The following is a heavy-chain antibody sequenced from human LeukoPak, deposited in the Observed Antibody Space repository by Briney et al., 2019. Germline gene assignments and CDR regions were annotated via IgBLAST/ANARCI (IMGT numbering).Heavy chain of an antibody. J-gene: IGHJ4*02. D-gene: IGHD3-22*01. Sequence: SETLSLTCAVYGGSFSGYYWSWLRQPPGKGLEWIGEINHSGSTNYNPSLKSRVTISVDTSKNQFSLKLSSATAADTAVYYCAREWYYYDSSGHGPFDYWGQGTLVTVSS. V-gene: IGHV4-34*01. CDR2: INHSGST. CDR1: GGSFSGYY. CDR3: AREWYYYDSSGHGPFDY.